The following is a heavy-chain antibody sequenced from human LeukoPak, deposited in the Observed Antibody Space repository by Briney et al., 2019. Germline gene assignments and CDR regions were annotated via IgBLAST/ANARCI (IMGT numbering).Heavy chain of an antibody. CDR2: IYTSGST. CDR1: GGSISSYY. J-gene: IGHJ4*02. Sequence: SETLSLTCTVSGGSISSYYWSWIRQPPGKGLEWIGNIYTSGSTNYNPSLKSRVTISVDTSKNQFSLKLSSVTAADTAVYYCARWTGEGNDYWGQGTLVTVSS. D-gene: IGHD3/OR15-3a*01. CDR3: ARWTGEGNDY. V-gene: IGHV4-4*09.